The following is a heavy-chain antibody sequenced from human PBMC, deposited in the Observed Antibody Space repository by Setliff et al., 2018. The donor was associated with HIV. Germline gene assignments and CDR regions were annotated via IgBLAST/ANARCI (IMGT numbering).Heavy chain of an antibody. J-gene: IGHJ6*03. Sequence: SETLSLTCTVSGGSISSNSYYWGWIRQPPGKGLEWIGSIYYSGSTYYNPSLKSRVTISVDTSKNQFSLKLSSVTAADTAVYYCARQGGYSGYGFYYYYYYMDVWGQGTLVTVSS. D-gene: IGHD5-12*01. CDR3: ARQGGYSGYGFYYYYYYMDV. CDR2: IYYSGST. V-gene: IGHV4-39*01. CDR1: GGSISSNSYY.